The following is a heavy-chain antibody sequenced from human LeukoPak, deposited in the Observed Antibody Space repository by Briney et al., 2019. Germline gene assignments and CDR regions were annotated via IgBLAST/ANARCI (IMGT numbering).Heavy chain of an antibody. V-gene: IGHV4-34*01. CDR1: GGSFSGYY. D-gene: IGHD6-13*01. CDR3: ARGKAGSTSFGY. Sequence: PSETLSLTCAVYGGSFSGYYWSWIRQPPGKGLEWIGEINHSGSTNYNPSLKSRVTISVDTSKNQFSLKLSSVTAAVTAVYYCARGKAGSTSFGYWGQGTLVTVSS. CDR2: INHSGST. J-gene: IGHJ4*02.